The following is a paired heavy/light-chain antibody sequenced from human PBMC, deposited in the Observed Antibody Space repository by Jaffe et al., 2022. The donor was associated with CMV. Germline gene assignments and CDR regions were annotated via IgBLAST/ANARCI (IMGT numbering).Heavy chain of an antibody. CDR2: IDWDDDK. D-gene: IGHD1-26*01. J-gene: IGHJ4*02. CDR3: ARTQTTLAVGTTTYTPYFDF. Sequence: QVTLRESGPALVKPTQTLTLTCTFSGFSLTTTGVCVSWIRQPPGKALEWLARIDWDDDKYYSTSLKTRLTISKDTSKNQVVLTMSNMDPVDTATYYCARTQTTLAVGTTTYTPYFDFWGQGILVTVSS. CDR1: GFSLTTTGVC. V-gene: IGHV2-70*15.
Light chain of an antibody. CDR2: EVN. J-gene: IGLJ1*01. CDR3: SSYGHSTMYV. V-gene: IGLV2-8*01. CDR1: SRDVGDYNF. Sequence: QSALTQPPSASGSPGQSVTISCTGTSRDVGDYNFVSWYQQHPGKVPKLIIYEVNKRPSGVPDRFSGSKSGNTASLTVSGLLAEDEADYYCSSYGHSTMYVFGTGTKVTVL.